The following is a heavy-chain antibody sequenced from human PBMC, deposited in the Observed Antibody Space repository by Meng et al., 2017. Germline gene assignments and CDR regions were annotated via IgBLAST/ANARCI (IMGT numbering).Heavy chain of an antibody. CDR3: ARDQDYYDSSGSLKIDY. V-gene: IGHV3-33*01. Sequence: GESLKISYAASGFTFSSYGMHWVRQAPGKGLEWVAVIWYDGSNKYYADSVKGRFTISRDNSKNTLCLQMNSLRAEDTAVYYCARDQDYYDSSGSLKIDYWGQGTLVTVSS. CDR1: GFTFSSYG. CDR2: IWYDGSNK. D-gene: IGHD3-22*01. J-gene: IGHJ4*02.